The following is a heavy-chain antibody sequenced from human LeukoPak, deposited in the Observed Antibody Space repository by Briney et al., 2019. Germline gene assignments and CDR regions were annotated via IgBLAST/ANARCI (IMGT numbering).Heavy chain of an antibody. D-gene: IGHD1-26*01. CDR2: ISWNSGSI. CDR3: AKDYARYSGSYYLDY. J-gene: IGHJ4*02. V-gene: IGHV3-9*01. Sequence: GGSLRLSCAASGFSFDDYAMHWVRQAPGKGLEWVSGISWNSGSIGYADSVRGQFTISRDNAKNSLYLQMNSLRAEDTALYYCAKDYARYSGSYYLDYWGQGTLVTVSS. CDR1: GFSFDDYA.